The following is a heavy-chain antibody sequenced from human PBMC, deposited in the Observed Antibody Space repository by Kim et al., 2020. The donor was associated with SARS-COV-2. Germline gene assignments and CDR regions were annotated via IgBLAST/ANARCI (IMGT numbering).Heavy chain of an antibody. CDR3: VRSIGSGRESG. D-gene: IGHD3-10*01. CDR2: IKYDGSET. J-gene: IGHJ4*02. V-gene: IGHV3-7*03. CDR1: TFRLSNYW. Sequence: GGSLRLSCGSSTFRLSNYWMAWVRQAPRKGLEWVANIKYDGSETYYAASVKGRFTIFRDNAQNLVSLQMNNLRVEDTAMYFCVRSIGSGRESGWGQGTLV.